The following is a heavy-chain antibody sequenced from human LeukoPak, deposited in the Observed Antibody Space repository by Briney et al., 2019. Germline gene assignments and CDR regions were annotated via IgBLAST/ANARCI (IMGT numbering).Heavy chain of an antibody. CDR2: ISAYNGNT. D-gene: IGHD4-17*01. J-gene: IGHJ4*02. CDR3: ARVDYGDYPSGY. V-gene: IGHV1-18*01. Sequence: ASVKVSCKASGYTFTSYGISWVRQAPGQGLEWMGWISAYNGNTNYAQKLQGRVTMTTDTSTSTAYMELRSLRSDDTAVYYCARVDYGDYPSGYWGQGALVTVSS. CDR1: GYTFTSYG.